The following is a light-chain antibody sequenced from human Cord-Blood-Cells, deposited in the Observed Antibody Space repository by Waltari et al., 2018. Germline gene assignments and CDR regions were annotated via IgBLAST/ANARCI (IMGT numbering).Light chain of an antibody. J-gene: IGLJ3*02. CDR3: GADHGSGSNFVWV. Sequence: QPALTQQPSASASLGASGTLTCSPSSGNSNYKADWYQQRPGKGHRLVMRVGTGGMLGSKGDGIPDRFSVLGSGLNRYLTIKNIQEEDESDYHCGADHGSGSNFVWVFGGGTKLTVL. CDR2: VGTGGMLG. CDR1: SGNSNYK. V-gene: IGLV9-49*01.